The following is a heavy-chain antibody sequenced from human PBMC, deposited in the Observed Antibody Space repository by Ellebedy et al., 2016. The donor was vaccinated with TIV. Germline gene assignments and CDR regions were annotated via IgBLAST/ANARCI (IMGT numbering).Heavy chain of an antibody. CDR1: GYTFTSYG. CDR2: INPSGGST. V-gene: IGHV1-46*01. CDR3: AKGSEDSGYDWGWFNP. Sequence: ASVKVSCXASGYTFTSYGISWVRQAPGQGLELMGIINPSGGSTSYAQKFQGRVTMTRDTSTSTVYMELSSLRSEDTAVYYCAKGSEDSGYDWGWFNPWGQGTLVTVSS. D-gene: IGHD5-12*01. J-gene: IGHJ5*02.